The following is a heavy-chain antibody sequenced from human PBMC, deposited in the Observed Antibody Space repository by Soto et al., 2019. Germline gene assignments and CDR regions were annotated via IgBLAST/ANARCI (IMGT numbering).Heavy chain of an antibody. CDR2: ISGTGSYI. J-gene: IGHJ3*02. D-gene: IGHD2-21*01. CDR3: AVMSMTSAFDI. CDR1: GFTFRGYN. V-gene: IGHV3-21*01. Sequence: PGGSLRLSCAASGFTFRGYNINWVRQAPGKGLEWVSSISGTGSYIYYADSVKGRFTISRDNAKNSLYLQMNTLRAEDTAVYYSAVMSMTSAFDIWGQGTMVTVSS.